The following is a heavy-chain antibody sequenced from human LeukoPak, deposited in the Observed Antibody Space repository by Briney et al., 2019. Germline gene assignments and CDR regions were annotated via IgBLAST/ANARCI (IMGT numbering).Heavy chain of an antibody. J-gene: IGHJ3*02. CDR2: IRYDGSNK. Sequence: GGSLRLSCAASGFTFSSYGMHWVRQAPGKGLEWVAFIRYDGSNKYYADSVKGRFTISRDNSKNTLYLQMNSLRAEDTAVYYCAKAEITIFGVVINDAFDIWGQGTMVTVSS. V-gene: IGHV3-30*02. CDR1: GFTFSSYG. D-gene: IGHD3-3*01. CDR3: AKAEITIFGVVINDAFDI.